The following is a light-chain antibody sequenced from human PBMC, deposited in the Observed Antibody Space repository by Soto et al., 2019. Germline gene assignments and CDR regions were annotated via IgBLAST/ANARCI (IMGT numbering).Light chain of an antibody. CDR1: QSISIN. CDR2: GAS. J-gene: IGKJ5*01. CDR3: QQYHKWPIT. Sequence: EVVLTQSPATLSVSPGERATLSCRASQSISINLAWYQQIPGQVPRLLIYGASTRATGIPARFSGSGSGTDFTLTITSLQSEDFALYYCQQYHKWPITCGQGARLELK. V-gene: IGKV3-15*01.